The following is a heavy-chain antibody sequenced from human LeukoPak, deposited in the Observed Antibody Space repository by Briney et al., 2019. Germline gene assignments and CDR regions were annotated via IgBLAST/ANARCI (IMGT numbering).Heavy chain of an antibody. CDR3: ARGTDMVRFDY. Sequence: SETLSLTCTVSGGSISSYYWSWIRQPPGKGLEWIGYIYYSGSTNYNPSPKSRVTISVDTSKNQFSLKLSSVTAADTAVYYCARGTDMVRFDYWGQGTLVTVSS. D-gene: IGHD3-10*01. V-gene: IGHV4-59*01. CDR1: GGSISSYY. CDR2: IYYSGST. J-gene: IGHJ4*01.